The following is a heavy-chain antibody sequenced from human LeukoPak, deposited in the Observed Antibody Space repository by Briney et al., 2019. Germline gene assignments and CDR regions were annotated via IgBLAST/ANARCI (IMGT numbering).Heavy chain of an antibody. V-gene: IGHV5-51*01. Sequence: GESLKISCKGSGSSFTSYWIGWVRQMPGKGLEWMGIIYPGDSDTRYSPSFQGQVTISADKSISTAYLQWSSLKASDTAMYYCARSYYYDSSGYYYAAFDIWGQGTMVTVSS. J-gene: IGHJ3*02. D-gene: IGHD3-22*01. CDR3: ARSYYYDSSGYYYAAFDI. CDR1: GSSFTSYW. CDR2: IYPGDSDT.